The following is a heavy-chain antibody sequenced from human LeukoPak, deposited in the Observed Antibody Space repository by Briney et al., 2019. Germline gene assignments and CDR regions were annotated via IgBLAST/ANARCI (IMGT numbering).Heavy chain of an antibody. V-gene: IGHV3-33*01. Sequence: GRSLRLSCAASGFTFSSYGMHWVRQAPGKGLEWVAVIWYDGSNKYYADSVKGRFTISRDNSKNTLYLQMNSLRAEDTAVYYCAREKSPLRLSFSAFDIWGQGTMVTVSS. CDR3: AREKSPLRLSFSAFDI. J-gene: IGHJ3*02. CDR2: IWYDGSNK. CDR1: GFTFSSYG. D-gene: IGHD4-17*01.